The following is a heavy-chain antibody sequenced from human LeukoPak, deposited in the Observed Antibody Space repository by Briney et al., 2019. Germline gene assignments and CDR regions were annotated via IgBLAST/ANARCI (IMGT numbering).Heavy chain of an antibody. CDR1: GFTFSSYE. J-gene: IGHJ4*02. CDR2: ISSSGSTI. CDR3: ARDKIPTVTPFDY. V-gene: IGHV3-48*03. Sequence: PGGSLRLPXAASGFTFSSYEMNWVRQAPGKGLEWVSYISSSGSTIYYADSVKGRFTISRDNAKNSLYLQMNSLRAEDTAVYYCARDKIPTVTPFDYWGQGTLVTVSS. D-gene: IGHD4-17*01.